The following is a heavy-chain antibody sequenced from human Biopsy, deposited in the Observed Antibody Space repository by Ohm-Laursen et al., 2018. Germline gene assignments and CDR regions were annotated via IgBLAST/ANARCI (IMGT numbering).Heavy chain of an antibody. Sequence: SETLSLTCTVSGVSINGGRYYWNWIRHHPGKGLERIGNTFYSANTYYNPSLKSRVTISVDTSKNQFSLKLSSVTAADTAVYYCARLGSGDYFPTFFDFWGQGALVTVSS. CDR2: TFYSANT. D-gene: IGHD5-12*01. CDR1: GVSINGGRYY. V-gene: IGHV4-31*03. J-gene: IGHJ4*02. CDR3: ARLGSGDYFPTFFDF.